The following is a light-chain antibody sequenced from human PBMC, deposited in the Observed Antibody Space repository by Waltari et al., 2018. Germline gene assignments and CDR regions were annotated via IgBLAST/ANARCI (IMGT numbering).Light chain of an antibody. V-gene: IGKV2-28*01. CDR3: MQALQTSIT. CDR2: FGS. J-gene: IGKJ5*01. CDR1: QSLLHSTGYNY. Sequence: EIVLTQSPLSLPVTLGEPASISCTSSQSLLHSTGYNYLDCYVQRPGLPPRLLIYFGSYRASGVPDRFSCSGSVTDFTLKISKVEAEDVGVYYCMQALQTSITFGQGTRLEIK.